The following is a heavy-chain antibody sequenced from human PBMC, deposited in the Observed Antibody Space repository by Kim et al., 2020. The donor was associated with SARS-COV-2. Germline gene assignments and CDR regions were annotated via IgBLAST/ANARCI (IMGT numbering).Heavy chain of an antibody. J-gene: IGHJ6*03. CDR1: GGTFSTYA. Sequence: SVKVSCTASGGTFSTYAISWVRQAPGQGLEWMGRIIPILGIANYAQKFQGRVTITADKSTSTAYMELSSLRSEDTAVYYCARDRHYYGSGSYLYYMDVWGTGTTVTVSS. CDR3: ARDRHYYGSGSYLYYMDV. V-gene: IGHV1-69*04. D-gene: IGHD3-10*01. CDR2: IIPILGIA.